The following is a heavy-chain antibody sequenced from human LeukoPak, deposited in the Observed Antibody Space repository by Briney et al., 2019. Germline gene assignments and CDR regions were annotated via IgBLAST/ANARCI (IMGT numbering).Heavy chain of an antibody. V-gene: IGHV3-23*01. J-gene: IGHJ4*02. CDR3: VKHSGGVYGNSDY. D-gene: IGHD1-1*01. Sequence: TGGSLRLSCVASGFTFSSHAASWLRQAPGKGLEWVSTIGRGGTDTYYADSVRGRFTISKDSSKNTLQMNSLSAEDTAIYYCVKHSGGVYGNSDYWGQGVLVTVSS. CDR2: IGRGGTDT. CDR1: GFTFSSHA.